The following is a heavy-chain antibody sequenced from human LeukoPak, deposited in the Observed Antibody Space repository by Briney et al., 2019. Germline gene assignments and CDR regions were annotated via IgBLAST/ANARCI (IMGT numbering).Heavy chain of an antibody. CDR1: GFTFSSFA. V-gene: IGHV3-23*01. D-gene: IGHD3-10*01. J-gene: IGHJ4*02. CDR2: ISGSGGNT. CDR3: AKHYGSGTYYNYFTY. Sequence: GGSLRLSCAASGFTFSSFAMSWVRQAPGKGLEWVSAISGSGGNTYYADFVKGRFTISRDNSQNTLFLQMSSLRADDTATYYCAKHYGSGTYYNYFTYCGRGTLVSVSS.